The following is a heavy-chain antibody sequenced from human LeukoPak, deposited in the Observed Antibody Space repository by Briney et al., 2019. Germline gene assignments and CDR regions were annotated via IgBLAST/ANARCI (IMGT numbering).Heavy chain of an antibody. V-gene: IGHV3-30-3*01. CDR2: ISYDGSNK. D-gene: IGHD3-16*01. Sequence: GGSLRLSCAASGFTFSSYAMHWVRQAPGKGLEWVAVISYDGSNKYYADSVKGRFTISRDNSKNTLYLQMNSLRAEDTAVYYCARVAGDWGDFDYWGQGTLVTVSS. CDR3: ARVAGDWGDFDY. CDR1: GFTFSSYA. J-gene: IGHJ4*02.